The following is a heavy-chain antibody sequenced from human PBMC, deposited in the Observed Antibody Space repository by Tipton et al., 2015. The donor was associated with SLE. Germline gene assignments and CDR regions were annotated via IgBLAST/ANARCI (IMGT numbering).Heavy chain of an antibody. CDR2: IYYSGTT. J-gene: IGHJ1*01. V-gene: IGHV4-39*07. CDR3: ARSLYKQLTFEFFHH. CDR1: GGSISSSDYY. Sequence: TLSLTCSVSGGSISSSDYYWGWIRRSPGKGLVWIGSIYYSGTTYYKSSLRRRVTISVDTSKNQFSLTLSSVTAADTAVYYCARSLYKQLTFEFFHHWGQGTLVTVSS. D-gene: IGHD6-13*01.